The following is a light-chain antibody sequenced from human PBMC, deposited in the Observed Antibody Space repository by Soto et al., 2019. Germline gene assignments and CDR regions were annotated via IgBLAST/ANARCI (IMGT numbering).Light chain of an antibody. J-gene: IGKJ1*01. CDR3: QQDYNSPWT. V-gene: IGKV3D-7*01. CDR1: QSVSSSY. Sequence: PVKTETPSSMASQSVSSSYLTWHQQQPGQAPRLLIYGASTRATSIPARFSGSGSGTDFTLTISSLQPEDFAVYYCQQDYNSPWTFGQGTKVDIK. CDR2: GAS.